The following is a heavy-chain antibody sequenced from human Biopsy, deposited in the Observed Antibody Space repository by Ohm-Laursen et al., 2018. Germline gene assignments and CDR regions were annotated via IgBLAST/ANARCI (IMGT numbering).Heavy chain of an antibody. V-gene: IGHV4-59*01. CDR1: GDSISSYY. CDR3: ARDRGYYSDRTVPGYFDL. D-gene: IGHD3-22*01. Sequence: TLSLTCTVSGDSISSYYWSWIRQPPGKALQWIGYVYYIGSTDYNPSLQSRVTISVDTSKNHFSLRLRSVTPADTAIYYCARDRGYYSDRTVPGYFDLWGRGTLVTVSS. CDR2: VYYIGST. J-gene: IGHJ2*01.